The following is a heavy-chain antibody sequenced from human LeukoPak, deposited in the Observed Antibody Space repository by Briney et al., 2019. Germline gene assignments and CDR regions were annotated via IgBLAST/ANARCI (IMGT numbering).Heavy chain of an antibody. CDR1: GYTFTSYG. Sequence: RASVKVSCKASGYTFTSYGISWVRQAPGQGREWMGWISAYNPNTNYPQQLQRRLTMPTDTSTTPAYMELRSLRSDDTAVYYCARDPGRSLQTVPYYFDYWGQGTLVTVSS. D-gene: IGHD4-11*01. CDR3: ARDPGRSLQTVPYYFDY. CDR2: ISAYNPNT. V-gene: IGHV1-18*01. J-gene: IGHJ4*02.